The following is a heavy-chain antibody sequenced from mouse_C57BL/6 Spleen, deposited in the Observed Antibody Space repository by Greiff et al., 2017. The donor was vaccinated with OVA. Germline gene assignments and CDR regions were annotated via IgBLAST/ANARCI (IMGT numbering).Heavy chain of an antibody. CDR3: ARAYGLYYAMDY. CDR2: IYPGSGNT. CDR1: GYTFTDYY. V-gene: IGHV1-76*01. J-gene: IGHJ4*01. Sequence: LQESGAELVRPGASVKLSCKASGYTFTDYYINWVKQRPGQGLEWIARIYPGSGNTYYNEKFKGKATLTAEKSSSTAYMQLSSLTSEDSAVYFCARAYGLYYAMDYWGQGTSVTVSS. D-gene: IGHD1-2*01.